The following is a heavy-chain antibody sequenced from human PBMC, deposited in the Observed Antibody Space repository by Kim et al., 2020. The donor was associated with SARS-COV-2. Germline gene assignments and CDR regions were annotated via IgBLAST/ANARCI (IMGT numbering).Heavy chain of an antibody. CDR3: VRVSRLRFMAWLGY. J-gene: IGHJ4*02. D-gene: IGHD3-3*01. CDR2: ITSSGKTI. V-gene: IGHV3-48*03. CDR1: GFTFSSFE. Sequence: GGSLRLSCAASGFTFSSFEMNWVRQAPGKGLEWVSYITSSGKTIYYADSVKGRFTISRDNDRNSLYLQMNSLRADDTAVYYCVRVSRLRFMAWLGYWGQG.